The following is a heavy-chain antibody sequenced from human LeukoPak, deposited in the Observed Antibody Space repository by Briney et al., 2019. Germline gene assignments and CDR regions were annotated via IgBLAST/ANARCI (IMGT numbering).Heavy chain of an antibody. CDR1: GGTFSSYA. J-gene: IGHJ6*02. V-gene: IGHV1-69*04. Sequence: SLKVSCKASGGTFSSYAISWVRQAPGQGLEWMGRIIPILGIAKYAQKFKGRVTITADKSTSKAYMEPSSLRSEDTAVYYCARVPRIAVAGDYYYYGMDVWGQGTTVTVSS. CDR3: ARVPRIAVAGDYYYYGMDV. CDR2: IIPILGIA. D-gene: IGHD6-19*01.